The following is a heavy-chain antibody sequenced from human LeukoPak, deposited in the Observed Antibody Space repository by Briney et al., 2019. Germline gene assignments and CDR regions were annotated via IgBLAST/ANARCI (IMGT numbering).Heavy chain of an antibody. J-gene: IGHJ5*02. D-gene: IGHD2-2*02. V-gene: IGHV4-4*07. Sequence: SETLSLTCTVSGGSISSYYWSWIRQPAGKGLEWIGRIYASGSTNYNPSLKSRVTMPVDTSKNQFSLKLSSVTAADTAVYYCASQRNRYCKSSTSCYTRDNWFDPWGQGTLVTVSS. CDR3: ASQRNRYCKSSTSCYTRDNWFDP. CDR1: GGSISSYY. CDR2: IYASGST.